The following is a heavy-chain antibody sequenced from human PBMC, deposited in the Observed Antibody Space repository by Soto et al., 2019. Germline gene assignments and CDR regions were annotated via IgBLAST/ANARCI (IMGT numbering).Heavy chain of an antibody. CDR2: ISAYNGNT. V-gene: IGHV1-18*01. J-gene: IGHJ6*02. D-gene: IGHD3-10*02. CDR3: ANLEMFGGMDV. CDR1: GYTFTNFG. Sequence: ASVKVSCKTSGYTFTNFGLSWVRQAPGQGLEWMGWISAYNGNTSYAQNFQGRVTMTTDTSTSTAYMELSSLRSEDTAVYYCANLEMFGGMDVWGQGTTVTVSS.